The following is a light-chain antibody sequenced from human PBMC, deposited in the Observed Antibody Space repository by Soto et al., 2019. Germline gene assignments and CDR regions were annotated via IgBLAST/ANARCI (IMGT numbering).Light chain of an antibody. V-gene: IGLV2-23*02. CDR3: YSYIGSIS. CDR1: SSDVGSHNF. Sequence: QSALTQPASESGSPGQSITISCTGTSSDVGSHNFVSWYQQHPGKAPELMIYEVSKRPSGVSNRFSGSKSGNTASLTISGLQAEDEADYYCYSYIGSISFGGGTKVTVL. J-gene: IGLJ2*01. CDR2: EVS.